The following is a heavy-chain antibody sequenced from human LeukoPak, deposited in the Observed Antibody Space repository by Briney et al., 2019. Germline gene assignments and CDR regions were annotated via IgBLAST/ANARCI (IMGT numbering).Heavy chain of an antibody. J-gene: IGHJ6*02. Sequence: ASVKVSCKASGYTFTSYDINWVRPATGQGPEWMGWMNANSGKTDYAQKFQGRVTMTRNTSASTAYMELSSLRSEDTAVYYCARGLGGGTVWTDYYGMDVWGQGTTVIVSS. CDR1: GYTFTSYD. D-gene: IGHD2-15*01. CDR2: MNANSGKT. CDR3: ARGLGGGTVWTDYYGMDV. V-gene: IGHV1-8*01.